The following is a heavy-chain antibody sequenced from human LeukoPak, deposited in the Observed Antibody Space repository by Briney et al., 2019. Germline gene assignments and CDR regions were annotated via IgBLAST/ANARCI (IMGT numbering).Heavy chain of an antibody. Sequence: SETLSLTCAVYGGSFSGYYWSWIRQPPGKGLEWIGEINHSGSTNYNPSLKSRVTISVDTSKNQFSLKLSSVTAADTAVYYCARGGIFGVAGSDAFDIWGRGTMVTVSS. V-gene: IGHV4-34*01. CDR1: GGSFSGYY. CDR2: INHSGST. D-gene: IGHD3-3*02. J-gene: IGHJ3*02. CDR3: ARGGIFGVAGSDAFDI.